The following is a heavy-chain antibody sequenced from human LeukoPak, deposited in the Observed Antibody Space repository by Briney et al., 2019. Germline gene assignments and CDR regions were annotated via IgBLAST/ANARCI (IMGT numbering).Heavy chain of an antibody. V-gene: IGHV4-39*07. D-gene: IGHD6-13*01. J-gene: IGHJ4*02. CDR2: IYYSGST. Sequence: SETLSLTCTVSGGSISSSSYYWGWIRQPPGKGLEWIGSIYYSGSTYYNPSLKSRVTISVDTSKNQFSLKLSSVTAADTAVHYCARAGGSSWTYDYWGQGTLVTVSS. CDR3: ARAGGSSWTYDY. CDR1: GGSISSSSYY.